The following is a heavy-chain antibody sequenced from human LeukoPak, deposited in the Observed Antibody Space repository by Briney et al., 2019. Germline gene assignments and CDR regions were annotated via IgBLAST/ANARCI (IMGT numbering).Heavy chain of an antibody. D-gene: IGHD6-19*01. CDR2: ISSSSSSI. CDR3: AKDPSRGSGWYYGY. Sequence: PGGSLRLSCAASGFSFSTYSMNWVRQAPGKGLEWVSFISSSSSSIYYADSVKGRFTISRDNSKNTLYLQMNSLRAEDTAVYYCAKDPSRGSGWYYGYWGQGTLVTVSS. V-gene: IGHV3-21*04. J-gene: IGHJ4*02. CDR1: GFSFSTYS.